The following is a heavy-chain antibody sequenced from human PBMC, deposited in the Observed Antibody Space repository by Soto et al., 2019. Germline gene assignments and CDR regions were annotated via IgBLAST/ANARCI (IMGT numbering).Heavy chain of an antibody. V-gene: IGHV3-23*01. CDR2: ISGRGDNT. D-gene: IGHD5-12*01. CDR3: ANTPLRVVPIDY. CDR1: GFIFSNYV. Sequence: DVQLLDSGGGLVQPGGSLRLSCAASGFIFSNYVMSWVRQTPGKGLEWVSGISGRGDNTYYADSVKGRFTVSRDNSKNTLYLQMDSLRAEDTAVYYCANTPLRVVPIDYWGQGTLGTVSS. J-gene: IGHJ4*02.